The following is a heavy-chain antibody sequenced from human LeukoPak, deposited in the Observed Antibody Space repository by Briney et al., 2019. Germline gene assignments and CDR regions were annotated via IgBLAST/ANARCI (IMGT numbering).Heavy chain of an antibody. D-gene: IGHD3-3*01. CDR1: GYTFTSYG. Sequence: ASVKVSCKASGYTFTSYGISWVRQAPGQGLEWMGWISAYNGNTNYAQKLQGRVTMTTDTSTSTAYMELSSLRSEDTAVYYCARDFITIFGVVIRPLDYWGQGTLVTVSS. V-gene: IGHV1-18*01. CDR3: ARDFITIFGVVIRPLDY. J-gene: IGHJ4*02. CDR2: ISAYNGNT.